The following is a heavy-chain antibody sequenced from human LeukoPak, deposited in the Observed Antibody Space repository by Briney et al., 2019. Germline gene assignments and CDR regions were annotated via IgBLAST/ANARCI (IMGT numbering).Heavy chain of an antibody. CDR3: ARDNTYCSGSRCYDRFDY. J-gene: IGHJ4*02. D-gene: IGHD2-15*01. Sequence: PGGSLRLSCAASGFTFSSYSMNWDRQAPGKGLEWVSSISSSSSYIYYADSVKGRFTISRDNAKNSLYLQMNSLRAEDTAVYYCARDNTYCSGSRCYDRFDYWGRGTLVTVSS. V-gene: IGHV3-21*01. CDR1: GFTFSSYS. CDR2: ISSSSSYI.